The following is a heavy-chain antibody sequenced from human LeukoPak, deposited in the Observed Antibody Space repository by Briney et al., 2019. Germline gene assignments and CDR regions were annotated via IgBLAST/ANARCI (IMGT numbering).Heavy chain of an antibody. D-gene: IGHD5-24*01. CDR1: GFTLSSYA. V-gene: IGHV3-7*04. CDR3: TRVGYIDEGIDY. Sequence: GSLRLSCAASGFTLSSYAMSWVRQAPGKGLEWVANIKQDGSKKSYVDSVKGRFTISRDNAKNSLYLQMNSLRAEDTAIYYCTRVGYIDEGIDYWGQGTLVTVSS. CDR2: IKQDGSKK. J-gene: IGHJ4*02.